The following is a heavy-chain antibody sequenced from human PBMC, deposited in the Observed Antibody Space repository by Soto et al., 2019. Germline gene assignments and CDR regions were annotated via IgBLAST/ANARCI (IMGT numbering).Heavy chain of an antibody. CDR3: ARHRRETGTYAQPLDS. Sequence: SETLSLTCTVSGGSVSDSNFYWGWVRQPPGKGLEWIGSISSSGSTYYFPSLKSRVTMSVDTSTNQFSLTLNSVIATDTALYFCARHRRETGTYAQPLDSWGQGALVTVSS. V-gene: IGHV4-39*01. CDR2: ISSSGST. CDR1: GGSVSDSNFY. D-gene: IGHD1-1*01. J-gene: IGHJ4*02.